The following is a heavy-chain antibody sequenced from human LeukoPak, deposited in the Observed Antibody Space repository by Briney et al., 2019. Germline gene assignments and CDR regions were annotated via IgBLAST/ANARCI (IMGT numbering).Heavy chain of an antibody. CDR2: ISYDGSNK. CDR1: GFTFSSYA. CDR3: AKDSWGVKYYGSGSYYGMDV. J-gene: IGHJ6*02. D-gene: IGHD3-10*01. Sequence: GGSLRLSCAASGFTFSSYAMTWVRQAPGKGLVWVAGISYDGSNKYYADSVKGRFTISRDNSKNTLYLQMNSLRAEDTAVYYCAKDSWGVKYYGSGSYYGMDVWGQGTTVTVSS. V-gene: IGHV3-30*18.